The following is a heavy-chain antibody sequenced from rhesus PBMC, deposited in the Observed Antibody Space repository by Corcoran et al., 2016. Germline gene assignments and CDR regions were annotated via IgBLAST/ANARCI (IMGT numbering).Heavy chain of an antibody. J-gene: IGHJ4*01. Sequence: QVQLQESGPGVVKPSETLSLTCAVSGGSISSGYDWSWIRQPPGKGLEWIGYIYGSSGSTNYNPSLKNRVSISKDASKNQFARKLSSVTAADTAVYYCARGHYNFWTGYDFDYWGQGVLVTVSS. CDR2: IYGSSGST. D-gene: IGHD3-3*01. CDR3: ARGHYNFWTGYDFDY. V-gene: IGHV4-76*01. CDR1: GGSISSGYD.